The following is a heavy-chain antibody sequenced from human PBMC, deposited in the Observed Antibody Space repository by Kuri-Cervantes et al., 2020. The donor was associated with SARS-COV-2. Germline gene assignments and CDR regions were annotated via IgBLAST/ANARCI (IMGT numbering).Heavy chain of an antibody. V-gene: IGHV4-39*01. J-gene: IGHJ2*01. D-gene: IGHD6-19*01. CDR1: GGSISSGGYY. Sequence: GSLRLSCTVSGGSISSGGYYWGWIRQPPGKGLEFIGTIYYDGRTYYNTSLKSRVTISVDTSKNQFSLKLSSVTAADTAVYYCARAGYSTGWFPDWYFDLWGRGTLVTVSS. CDR3: ARAGYSTGWFPDWYFDL. CDR2: IYYDGRT.